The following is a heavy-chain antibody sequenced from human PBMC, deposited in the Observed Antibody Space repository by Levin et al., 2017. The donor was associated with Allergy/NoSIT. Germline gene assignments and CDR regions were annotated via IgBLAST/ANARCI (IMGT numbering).Heavy chain of an antibody. CDR1: GGSISSYH. V-gene: IGHV4-59*08. Sequence: TASETLSLTCSVSGGSISSYHWSWIRQSPGKGLEWIGHFYYSGSTNYNPSLRSRVTISVDTSKNQFSLKLTSVTAADTAVYYCARHVYPDGSPFDSWGLGSLVTVSS. CDR2: FYYSGST. D-gene: IGHD3-10*01. J-gene: IGHJ4*02. CDR3: ARHVYPDGSPFDS.